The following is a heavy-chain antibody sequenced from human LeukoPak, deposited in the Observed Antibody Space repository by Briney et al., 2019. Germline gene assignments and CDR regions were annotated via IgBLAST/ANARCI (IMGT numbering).Heavy chain of an antibody. J-gene: IGHJ4*02. CDR1: GFIFSNYG. V-gene: IGHV3-30*02. CDR2: IRNDGSSE. Sequence: GGSLRLSCAASGFIFSNYGMHWVRQAPGKGLEWVAFIRNDGSSEYYADPVKGRITISRDNYKNTLYLQMHSLRAEDTAVYYCAKDANSGWSYFDYWGQGTLVTASS. CDR3: AKDANSGWSYFDY. D-gene: IGHD6-19*01.